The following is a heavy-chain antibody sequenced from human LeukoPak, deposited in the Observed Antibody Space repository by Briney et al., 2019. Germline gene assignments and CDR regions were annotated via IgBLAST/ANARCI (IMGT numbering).Heavy chain of an antibody. Sequence: ASVKVSCKASGGTFSSYTISWVRQAPEQGLEWMGRIIPILGIANYAQKFQGRVTITADKSTSTACMELSSLRSEDTAVYYCARLQSGAYGMDVWGQGTTVTVSS. CDR2: IIPILGIA. CDR3: ARLQSGAYGMDV. D-gene: IGHD3-10*01. CDR1: GGTFSSYT. J-gene: IGHJ6*02. V-gene: IGHV1-69*02.